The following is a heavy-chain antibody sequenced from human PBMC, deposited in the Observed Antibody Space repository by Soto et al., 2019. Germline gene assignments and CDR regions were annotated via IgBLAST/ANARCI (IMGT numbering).Heavy chain of an antibody. D-gene: IGHD5-12*01. CDR1: GFTFSDYY. CDR3: ARVRDGYNRGGMDV. V-gene: IGHV3-11*06. CDR2: ISSSSSYT. J-gene: IGHJ6*02. Sequence: GGSLRLSCAASGFTFSDYYMSWIRQAPGKGLEWVSYISSSSSYTNYADSVKGRFTISRDNAKNSLYLQMNSLRAEDTAVYYCARVRDGYNRGGMDVWGQGTTVTVSS.